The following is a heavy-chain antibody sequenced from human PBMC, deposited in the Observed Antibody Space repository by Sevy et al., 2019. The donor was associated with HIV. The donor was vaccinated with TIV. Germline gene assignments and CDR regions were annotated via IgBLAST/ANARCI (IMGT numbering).Heavy chain of an antibody. CDR1: GFTFSSYG. D-gene: IGHD3-10*01. J-gene: IGHJ1*01. CDR2: IWYDGSNK. Sequence: GGSLRLSCAASGFTFSSYGMHWVRQAPDKGLEWVAVIWYDGSNKYYADSVKGRFTISRDNSKNTLYLQMNSLRAEDTAVYYCARDPAGEGYAIRYFQHWGQGTLVTVSS. CDR3: ARDPAGEGYAIRYFQH. V-gene: IGHV3-33*01.